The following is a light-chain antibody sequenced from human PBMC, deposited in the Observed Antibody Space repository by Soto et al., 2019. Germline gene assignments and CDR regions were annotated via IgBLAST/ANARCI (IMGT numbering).Light chain of an antibody. J-gene: IGLJ1*01. CDR1: SRDVGGHNY. CDR2: DVS. V-gene: IGLV2-14*01. CDR3: SSYTSSSTQV. Sequence: LTQPPSASGSPGQSVTISCTGTSRDVGGHNYVSWYQQHPGKAPKLIIHDVSKRPSGVSNRFSGSKSGNTASLTVSGLQAEDEADYYCSSYTSSSTQVFGTGTKVTVL.